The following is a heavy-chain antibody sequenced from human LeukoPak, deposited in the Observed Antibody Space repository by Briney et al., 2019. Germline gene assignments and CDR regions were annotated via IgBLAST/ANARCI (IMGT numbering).Heavy chain of an antibody. Sequence: GGSLRLSCAASGLTVSSNYMIWVRQAPGKGLEWVSVIYNDGGTYYADSVKGRFTISRDNSKNTLYLQMNSLTAEDTAMYYCAGRQERYPHNYFDSWGQGTLVTVSS. CDR3: AGRQERYPHNYFDS. V-gene: IGHV3-53*01. CDR1: GLTVSSNY. J-gene: IGHJ5*01. D-gene: IGHD3-16*02. CDR2: IYNDGGT.